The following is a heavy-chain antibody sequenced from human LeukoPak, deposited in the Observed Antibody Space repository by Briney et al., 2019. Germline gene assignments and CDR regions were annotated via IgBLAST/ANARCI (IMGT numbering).Heavy chain of an antibody. CDR2: ISHSGST. CDR1: GGSISSGTYY. CDR3: ARRLEVPGGIGWFDP. D-gene: IGHD2-2*01. J-gene: IGHJ5*02. Sequence: SETLSLTCTVSGGSISSGTYYWSWIRQPPGKGLEWIGYISHSGSTYYNPSLKSRVTISVDRSKNQFSLKLSSVTAADTAVYYCARRLEVPGGIGWFDPWAREPWSPSPQ. V-gene: IGHV4-30-2*01.